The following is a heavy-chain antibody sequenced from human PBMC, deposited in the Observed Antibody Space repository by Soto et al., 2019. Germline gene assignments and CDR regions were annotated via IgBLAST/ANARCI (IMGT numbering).Heavy chain of an antibody. CDR1: GYTFTSYA. D-gene: IGHD3-3*01. J-gene: IGHJ6*02. CDR3: ARSPLLRFLEWLSPYGMDV. V-gene: IGHV1-3*01. CDR2: INAGNGNT. Sequence: GASVKVSCKASGYTFTSYAMHWVRQAPGQRLEWMGWINAGNGNTKYSQKFQGRVTITRDTSASTAYMELSSLRSEDTAVYYCARSPLLRFLEWLSPYGMDVWGQGTTVTVSS.